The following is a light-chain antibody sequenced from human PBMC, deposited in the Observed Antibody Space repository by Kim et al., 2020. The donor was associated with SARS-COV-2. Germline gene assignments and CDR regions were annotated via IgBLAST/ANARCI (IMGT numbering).Light chain of an antibody. V-gene: IGLV3-21*04. Sequence: APGETARITGGGNNIGSKGVHWYQKKPGQAPVLVIYYDSARASGIPERFSGSNSGNTATLTISRVEAGDEADYYCQVWDSSSDWVFGGGTQLTVL. CDR1: NIGSKG. CDR2: YDS. CDR3: QVWDSSSDWV. J-gene: IGLJ3*02.